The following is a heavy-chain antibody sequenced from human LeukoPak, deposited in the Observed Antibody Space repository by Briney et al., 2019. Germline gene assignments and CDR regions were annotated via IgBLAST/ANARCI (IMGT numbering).Heavy chain of an antibody. V-gene: IGHV3-33*01. D-gene: IGHD2-21*01. CDR1: GFTFGSYN. Sequence: QSGGSLRLSCAASGFTFGSYNMHWVRQAPGKGLEWVAVIWYDGSKKYYADSVKGRFTISRDNSKNTLYLQMNSLRVEDTAVYYCARELSTWAYDYWGQGTLVTASS. CDR2: IWYDGSKK. CDR3: ARELSTWAYDY. J-gene: IGHJ4*02.